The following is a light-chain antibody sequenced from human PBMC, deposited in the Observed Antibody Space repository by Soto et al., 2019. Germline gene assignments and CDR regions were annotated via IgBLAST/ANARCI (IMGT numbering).Light chain of an antibody. V-gene: IGLV1-40*01. Sequence: QSVLTQPPSVSGAPGQRVTISCTGSSSNLGANYDVHWYQQQHPGTAHKLIIYGNNNRPSGVPDRFSGSKSCYKASLAITGLQPDDEADYYCHSFYRRLFDEVFGTGTKLTVL. CDR2: GNN. J-gene: IGLJ1*01. CDR1: SSNLGANYD. CDR3: HSFYRRLFDEV.